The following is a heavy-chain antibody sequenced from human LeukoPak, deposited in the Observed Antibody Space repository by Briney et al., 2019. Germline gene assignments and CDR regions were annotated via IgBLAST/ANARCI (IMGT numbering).Heavy chain of an antibody. CDR1: GGSLSGYY. V-gene: IGHV4-59*01. J-gene: IGHJ5*02. CDR2: IYYTGNT. D-gene: IGHD4-11*01. CDR3: VRSKSGTYSWFDP. Sequence: PSETLSLTCTVSGGSLSGYYWSWLRQPPGKGLEWIGFIYYTGNTNYNPSLKSRLTISVDTSNNQFSLKVSSVTAADTAVYYCVRSKSGTYSWFDPWGQRALVTVSS.